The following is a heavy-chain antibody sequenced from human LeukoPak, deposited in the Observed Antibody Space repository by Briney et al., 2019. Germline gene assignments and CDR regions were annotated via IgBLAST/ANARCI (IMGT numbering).Heavy chain of an antibody. CDR3: AKTSITMTVVVMYAFDI. CDR1: GFTFSSYA. CDR2: ISGSGGST. V-gene: IGHV3-23*01. J-gene: IGHJ3*02. D-gene: IGHD3-22*01. Sequence: PGGSLRLSCAASGFTFSSYAMSWVRQAPGKGLEWVSAISGSGGSTYYADSVKGRFTISRDNSKNTLYLQMNSLRAEDTAVYYCAKTSITMTVVVMYAFDIWGQGTMVTVSS.